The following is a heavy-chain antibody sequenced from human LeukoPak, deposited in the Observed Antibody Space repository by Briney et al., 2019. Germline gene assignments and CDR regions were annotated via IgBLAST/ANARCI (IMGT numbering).Heavy chain of an antibody. D-gene: IGHD1-14*01. CDR2: IIPIFGTA. Sequence: GASVKVSCKASGGTFSSYAISWVRQAPGQGLEWMGGIIPIFGTANYAQKFQGRVTITADKSTSTAYMELSSLRSEDTAVYYCARGRVTTTAEKYYFGYWGQGTLVTVSS. J-gene: IGHJ4*02. CDR1: GGTFSSYA. CDR3: ARGRVTTTAEKYYFGY. V-gene: IGHV1-69*06.